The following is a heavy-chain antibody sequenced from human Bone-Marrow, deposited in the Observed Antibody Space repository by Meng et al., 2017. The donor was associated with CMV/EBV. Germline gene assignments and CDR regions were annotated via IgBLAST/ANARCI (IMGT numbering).Heavy chain of an antibody. CDR1: GFTFSSYA. V-gene: IGHV3-30*04. CDR3: ARKSSGCSYDH. Sequence: GESLKISCAASGFTFSSYAMHWVRQAPGKGLEWVAVISYDGSNKYYADSVKGRFTISRDNSKNTLYLQMNSLRAEDTAVYYCARKSSGCSYDHWGQGTLVTVPS. CDR2: ISYDGSNK. D-gene: IGHD5-18*01. J-gene: IGHJ4*02.